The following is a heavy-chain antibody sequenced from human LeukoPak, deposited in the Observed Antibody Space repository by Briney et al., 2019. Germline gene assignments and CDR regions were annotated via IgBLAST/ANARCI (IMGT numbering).Heavy chain of an antibody. CDR3: AKDPSGRWIGSYVDY. V-gene: IGHV3-48*03. J-gene: IGHJ4*02. CDR1: GFTFSSYE. Sequence: PGGSLRLSCAASGFTFSSYEMNWVRQAPVKGLEWVSYISSSGSTIYYADSVKGRFTISRDNSKNTLYLQMNSLRAEGTAVYYCAKDPSGRWIGSYVDYWDQGTLVTVSS. D-gene: IGHD1-26*01. CDR2: ISSSGSTI.